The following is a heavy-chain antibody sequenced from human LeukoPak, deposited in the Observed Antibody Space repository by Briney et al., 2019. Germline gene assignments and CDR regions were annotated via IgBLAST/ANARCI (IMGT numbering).Heavy chain of an antibody. Sequence: SETLSLTCAVYGGSFSGYYWSWIRQPPGKGLEWIGEINHRGSTNYNPSLKSRVTISVDTSKNQFSLKLSSVTAADTAVYYCASRFDYWGQGTLVTVSS. CDR2: INHRGST. CDR1: GGSFSGYY. CDR3: ASRFDY. V-gene: IGHV4-34*01. J-gene: IGHJ4*02.